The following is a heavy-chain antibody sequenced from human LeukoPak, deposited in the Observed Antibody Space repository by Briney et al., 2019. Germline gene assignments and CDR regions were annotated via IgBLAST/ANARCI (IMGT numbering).Heavy chain of an antibody. Sequence: PSETLSLTCTVSGGSISSYYWSWIRQPPGKGLEWIGYIYYSGSTNHDPSLKSRVTILVDTSKNQFSLKLSSVTAADTAVYYCARLGVASAFDYWGQGTLVTVSS. CDR3: ARLGVASAFDY. D-gene: IGHD6-13*01. J-gene: IGHJ4*02. V-gene: IGHV4-59*01. CDR1: GGSISSYY. CDR2: IYYSGST.